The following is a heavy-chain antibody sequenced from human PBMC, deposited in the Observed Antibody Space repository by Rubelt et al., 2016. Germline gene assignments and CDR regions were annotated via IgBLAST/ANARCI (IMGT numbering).Heavy chain of an antibody. D-gene: IGHD2-15*01. CDR1: GYSFTSYW. V-gene: IGHV5-51*01. J-gene: IGHJ3*02. CDR2: IYPGDSDT. CDR3: ARDRGGYCSGGSCDAFDI. Sequence: EVQLVQSGAEVKKPGESLKISCKGSGYSFTSYWIGWVRQMPGKGLEWMGIIYPGDSDTRYSPSFHGQGTSSADKSISTAYLQWSSLKASDTAMYYCARDRGGYCSGGSCDAFDIWGQGTMVTVSS.